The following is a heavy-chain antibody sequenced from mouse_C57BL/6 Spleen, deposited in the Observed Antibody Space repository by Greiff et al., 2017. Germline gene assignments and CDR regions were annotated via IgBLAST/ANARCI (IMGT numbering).Heavy chain of an antibody. D-gene: IGHD2-3*01. Sequence: DVMLVESGGGLVKPGGSLKLSCAASGFTFSSYTMSWVRQTPEKRLEWVATISGGGGNTYYPDSVKGRFTISRDNAKNTLYLQMSSLRSEDTALYYCARHIYDGYHWYFDVWGTGTTVTVSS. J-gene: IGHJ1*03. CDR2: ISGGGGNT. V-gene: IGHV5-9*01. CDR1: GFTFSSYT. CDR3: ARHIYDGYHWYFDV.